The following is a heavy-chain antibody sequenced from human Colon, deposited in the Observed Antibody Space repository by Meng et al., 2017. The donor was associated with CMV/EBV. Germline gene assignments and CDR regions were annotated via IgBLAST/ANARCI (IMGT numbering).Heavy chain of an antibody. CDR2: IYYSGYT. D-gene: IGHD4-17*01. CDR3: ATDYGDYYFDR. V-gene: IGHV4-39*07. CDR1: GGSISSSTYY. Sequence: QLELQESGPGLVKPSETLSLTCTVSGGSISSSTYYWGWIRQTPGKGLEWIGNIYYSGYTYYNPSLKSRLTISVDTSKNQFSLKLTSVTAADTAVYYCATDYGDYYFDRWGQETLVTVSS. J-gene: IGHJ4*02.